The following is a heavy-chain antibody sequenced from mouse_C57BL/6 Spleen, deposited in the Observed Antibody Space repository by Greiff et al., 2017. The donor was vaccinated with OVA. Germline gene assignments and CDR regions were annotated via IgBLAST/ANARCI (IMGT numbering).Heavy chain of an antibody. CDR2: INPNNGGT. Sequence: VQLQQSGPELVKPGASVKISCKASGYTFTDYYMNWVKQSHGKSLEWIGDINPNNGGTSYNQKFKGKATLTVDKSSSTAYMELRSLTSEDSAVYYCARGGIMEGYFDYWGQGTTLTVSS. CDR3: ARGGIMEGYFDY. CDR1: GYTFTDYY. V-gene: IGHV1-26*01. J-gene: IGHJ2*01. D-gene: IGHD1-1*02.